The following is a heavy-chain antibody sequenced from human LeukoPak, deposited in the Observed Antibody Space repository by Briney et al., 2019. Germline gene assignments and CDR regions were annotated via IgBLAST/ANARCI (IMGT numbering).Heavy chain of an antibody. CDR2: INSDGSRT. V-gene: IGHV3-74*01. J-gene: IGHJ4*02. D-gene: IGHD3-22*01. CDR3: AREVGDYYDSSGSFGY. Sequence: GGSLRISCAASGFTFSSHWMHWVRQGPRKGLVWVSRINSDGSRTIYADSVKGRFTISRDSAKNTLYLQMNSLRAEDTAVYYCAREVGDYYDSSGSFGYWGQGTLVTVSS. CDR1: GFTFSSHW.